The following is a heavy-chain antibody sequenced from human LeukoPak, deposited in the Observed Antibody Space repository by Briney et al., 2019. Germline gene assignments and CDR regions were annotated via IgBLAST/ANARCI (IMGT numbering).Heavy chain of an antibody. J-gene: IGHJ6*02. CDR2: INHSGST. CDR1: GGSFSGYY. CDR3: ARGGGSGYYPDYYGLDV. D-gene: IGHD3-22*01. V-gene: IGHV4-34*01. Sequence: SETLSLTCAVYGGSFSGYYWSWIRQPPGKGLEWIGEINHSGSTNYNPSLKSRVTISVDTSKNQFSLKLSSVTAADTAVYFCARGGGSGYYPDYYGLDVWGQGTTVTVSS.